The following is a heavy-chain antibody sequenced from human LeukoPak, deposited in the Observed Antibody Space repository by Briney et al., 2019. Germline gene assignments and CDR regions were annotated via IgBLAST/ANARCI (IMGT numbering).Heavy chain of an antibody. CDR1: GFTFSNYA. CDR2: VSGSGSGGNT. D-gene: IGHD3-22*01. J-gene: IGHJ4*02. V-gene: IGHV3-23*01. CDR3: AKDRNIYYDSSGYEYYFDY. Sequence: PGGSLRLSCAASGFTFSNYAMSWVRQAPGKGLEWVSNVSGSGSGGNTYYADSVKGRFTISRDNAKNSLYLQMNSLRAEDTALYYCAKDRNIYYDSSGYEYYFDYWGQGTLVTVSS.